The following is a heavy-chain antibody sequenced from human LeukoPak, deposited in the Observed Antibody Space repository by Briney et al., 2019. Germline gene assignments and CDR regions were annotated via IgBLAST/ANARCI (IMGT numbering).Heavy chain of an antibody. V-gene: IGHV3-13*01. J-gene: IGHJ5*02. CDR1: GFTFSSYD. D-gene: IGHD4-17*01. CDR3: ARGVAWLGEGFDP. Sequence: GGSLRLSCAASGFTFSSYDMHWVRQATGKGLEWASAIGTAGDTYYPGSVKGRFTISRENAKNSLYLQMNSLRAGDTAVYYCARGVAWLGEGFDPWGQGTLVTVSS. CDR2: IGTAGDT.